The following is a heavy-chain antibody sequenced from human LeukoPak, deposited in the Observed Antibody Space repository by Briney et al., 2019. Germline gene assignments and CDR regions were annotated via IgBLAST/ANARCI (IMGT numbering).Heavy chain of an antibody. CDR1: GFTFSSYG. D-gene: IGHD3-16*02. V-gene: IGHV3-30*18. CDR2: ISNDGNNK. CDR3: AKQTYVWGSYRYTEADY. J-gene: IGHJ4*02. Sequence: GGSRRLSCAASGFTFSSYGMHWVRQAPGKGLEWVAVISNDGNNKYYADFVKGRFAISRDNSKNTLYLQMNSLRAEDTAVYYCAKQTYVWGSYRYTEADYWGQGTLVTVSS.